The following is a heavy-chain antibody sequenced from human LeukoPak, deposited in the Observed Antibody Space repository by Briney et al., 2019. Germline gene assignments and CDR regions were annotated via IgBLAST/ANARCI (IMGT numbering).Heavy chain of an antibody. D-gene: IGHD5-12*01. CDR3: VSGNGYDFRYFDY. J-gene: IGHJ4*02. CDR2: IYYSGST. V-gene: IGHV4-31*03. CDR1: GGSISSGAYY. Sequence: SEPLSLTCTVSGGSISSGAYYWSWIRQHPGKGLEWIGYIYYSGSTYYNPSLKSRVTISVDTSKNQFSLRLSSVTAADTAVYYCVSGNGYDFRYFDYWGQGTLVTVSS.